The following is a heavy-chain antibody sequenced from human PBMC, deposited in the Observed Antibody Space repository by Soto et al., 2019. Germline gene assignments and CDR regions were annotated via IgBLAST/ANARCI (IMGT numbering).Heavy chain of an antibody. CDR3: TRAIRGFCYVVDY. D-gene: IGHD2-2*02. V-gene: IGHV3-21*01. Sequence: VGSLRLSCAASGFTFRSFTMNWVRQAPGKGLEWVSTISSNSAYIYYTDALRGRFTISRDNAKNSLHLQMNSLRAEDTAAYYCTRAIRGFCYVVDYWGQGTLVTVSS. J-gene: IGHJ4*02. CDR1: GFTFRSFT. CDR2: ISSNSAYI.